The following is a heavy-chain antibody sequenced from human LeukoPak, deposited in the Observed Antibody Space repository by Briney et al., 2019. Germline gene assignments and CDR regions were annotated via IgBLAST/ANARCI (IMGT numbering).Heavy chain of an antibody. D-gene: IGHD5-24*01. CDR1: GFTFSSYA. Sequence: PGRSLRLSCAASGFTFSSYAMSWVRQAPGKGLEWVSAISGSGGSTYYADSVKGRFTISRDNSKNTLYLQMNSLRAEDTAVYYCASSSDVEMATITSWGQGTLVTVSS. V-gene: IGHV3-23*01. CDR3: ASSSDVEMATITS. J-gene: IGHJ5*02. CDR2: ISGSGGST.